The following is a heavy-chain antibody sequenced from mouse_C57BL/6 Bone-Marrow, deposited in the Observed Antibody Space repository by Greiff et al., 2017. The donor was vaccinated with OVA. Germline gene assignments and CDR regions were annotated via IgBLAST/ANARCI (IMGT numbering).Heavy chain of an antibody. CDR3: ARNPSYYSNWFAY. Sequence: EVKLVESGGGLVKPGGSLKLSCAASGFTFSDYGMHWVRRAPEKGLEWVAYISSGSSTIYYADTVKGRFTISRDNAKNTLFLQMTSLRSEDTAMYYCARNPSYYSNWFAYWGQGTLVTVSA. CDR1: GFTFSDYG. CDR2: ISSGSSTI. V-gene: IGHV5-17*01. J-gene: IGHJ3*01. D-gene: IGHD2-5*01.